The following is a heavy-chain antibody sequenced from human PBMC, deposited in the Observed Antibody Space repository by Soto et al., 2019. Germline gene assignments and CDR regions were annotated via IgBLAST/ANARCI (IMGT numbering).Heavy chain of an antibody. CDR3: ARGRVGFDDGDYDYYYYMDV. Sequence: SQTLSLTCDISGDSVSSNSSAWNWIRQSPSRGLEWLGRTYYRSKWYNDYAVSVKSRITINPDTSKNQFSLQLNSVTPEDTAVYYCARGRVGFDDGDYDYYYYMDVWGKGTTVPVSS. CDR2: TYYRSKWYN. V-gene: IGHV6-1*01. J-gene: IGHJ6*03. CDR1: GDSVSSNSSA. D-gene: IGHD1-26*01.